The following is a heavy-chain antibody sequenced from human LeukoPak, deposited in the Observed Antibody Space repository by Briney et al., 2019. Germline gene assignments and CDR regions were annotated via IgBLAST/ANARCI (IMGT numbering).Heavy chain of an antibody. CDR2: ISPSGGGT. Sequence: GGTLRLSCVASGFTFRTYGMNWVRQAPGKGLEWVSGISPSGGGTYYADSVKGRFTISRDNSKNTLYLQMNGLRAEDTAVYYCARNNWFDAWGQGTLVTVSS. CDR3: ARNNWFDA. CDR1: GFTFRTYG. V-gene: IGHV3-23*01. J-gene: IGHJ5*02.